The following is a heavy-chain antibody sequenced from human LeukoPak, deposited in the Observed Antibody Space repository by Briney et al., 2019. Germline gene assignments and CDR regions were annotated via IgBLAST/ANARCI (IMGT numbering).Heavy chain of an antibody. J-gene: IGHJ4*02. D-gene: IGHD3-3*01. CDR1: GGSFSGYY. V-gene: IGHV4-34*01. Sequence: SETLSLTCAVYGGSFSGYYWSWIRQPPGNGLEWIGEINHSGSTNYKPSLKSRVTISVDTSKNQFSLKLSSVTAADTAVYYCARAAYDFWSGSNFDYWGQGTLVTVSS. CDR3: ARAAYDFWSGSNFDY. CDR2: INHSGST.